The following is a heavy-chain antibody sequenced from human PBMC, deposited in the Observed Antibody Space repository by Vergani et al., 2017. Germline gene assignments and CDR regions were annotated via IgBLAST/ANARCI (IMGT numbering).Heavy chain of an antibody. V-gene: IGHV3-15*01. D-gene: IGHD2-2*01. Sequence: EVQLVESGGGLVKPGGSLRLSCAASGFTFSNAWMSWVRQAPGTGLEWVGRIKSKTDGGTTDYAAPVKGRFTISRDDSKNTRYLQMNSLKTEDTAVYYCTTEYASCSSTSCYVFDYWGQGTLVTVSS. CDR3: TTEYASCSSTSCYVFDY. J-gene: IGHJ4*02. CDR1: GFTFSNAW. CDR2: IKSKTDGGTT.